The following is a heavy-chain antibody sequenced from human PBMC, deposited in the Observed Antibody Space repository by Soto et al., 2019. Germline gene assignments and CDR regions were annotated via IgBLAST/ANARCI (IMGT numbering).Heavy chain of an antibody. J-gene: IGHJ4*02. CDR2: AHYSGST. V-gene: IGHV4-39*07. CDR1: GGSISSNIYY. CDR3: ARSEATGLDY. D-gene: IGHD1-26*01. Sequence: KPSETLSLTCTVSGGSISSNIYYWRWVRQPPGKGLEWIGEAHYSGSTNYTPSLKSRVTISVDKSKNHFSLKLSSVTAADTAVYYCARSEATGLDYWGQGTLVTVSS.